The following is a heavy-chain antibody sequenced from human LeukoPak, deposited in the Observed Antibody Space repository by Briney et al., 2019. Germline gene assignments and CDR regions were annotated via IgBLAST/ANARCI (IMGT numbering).Heavy chain of an antibody. CDR2: ISSSSSTI. V-gene: IGHV3-48*04. D-gene: IGHD6-6*01. CDR3: ASGPSIGRFDY. J-gene: IGHJ4*02. CDR1: GFTFSNAW. Sequence: PGGSLRLSCAASGFTFSNAWMNWVRQAPGKGLEWVSYISSSSSTIYYADSVKGRFTISRDNAKNSLYLQMNSLRAEDTAVYYCASGPSIGRFDYWGQGTLVTVSS.